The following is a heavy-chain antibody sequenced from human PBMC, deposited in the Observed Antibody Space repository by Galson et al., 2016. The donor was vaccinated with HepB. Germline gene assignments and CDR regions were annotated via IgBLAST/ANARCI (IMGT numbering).Heavy chain of an antibody. V-gene: IGHV3-23*01. D-gene: IGHD6-19*01. J-gene: IGHJ4*02. CDR2: IDGPTPNT. CDR3: TTWLSHHFDY. CDR1: GFTFRNYA. Sequence: SLRLSCAASGFTFRNYALSWVRRAPGKGLEWVSHIDGPTPNTHYADSVRGRFSIYRVNSRDTLYLRMDILTAEDSAIYYCTTWLSHHFDYWGQGTRITVSS.